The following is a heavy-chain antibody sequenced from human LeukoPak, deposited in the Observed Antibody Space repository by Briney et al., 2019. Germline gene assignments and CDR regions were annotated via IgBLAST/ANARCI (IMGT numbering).Heavy chain of an antibody. Sequence: PGGSLRLSCAASGFTFSSYGMHWVRQAPGKGLEWVSVIYSGGSTYYADSVKGRFTISRDNSKNTLYLQMNSLRAEDTAVYYCARDRGIYFSYYGMDVWGQGTTVTVSS. V-gene: IGHV3-NL1*01. D-gene: IGHD5-12*01. CDR1: GFTFSSYG. J-gene: IGHJ6*02. CDR2: IYSGGST. CDR3: ARDRGIYFSYYGMDV.